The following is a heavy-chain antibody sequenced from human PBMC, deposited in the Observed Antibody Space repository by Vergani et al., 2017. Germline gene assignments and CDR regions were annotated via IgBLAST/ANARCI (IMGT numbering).Heavy chain of an antibody. CDR1: GYSFTRYW. D-gene: IGHD2-15*01. Sequence: EVQLVQSGAEVKKPGESLKISCKGSGYSFTRYWIGWVRQMPGKGLEWMGSIYPGDSDTTYSPSFQGQVTISADKSISTAYLQWSSLKASDTAMYYCARQTVSVMRYCSGGSCYGMDVWGQGTTVTVSS. CDR3: ARQTVSVMRYCSGGSCYGMDV. V-gene: IGHV5-51*01. CDR2: IYPGDSDT. J-gene: IGHJ6*02.